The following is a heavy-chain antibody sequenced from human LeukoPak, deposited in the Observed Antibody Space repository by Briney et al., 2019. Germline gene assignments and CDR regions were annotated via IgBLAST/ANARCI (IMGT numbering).Heavy chain of an antibody. Sequence: TSETLSLTCTVSGGSVSSGTYFRTWVRQPPGEGLEWIGHIHYSVTTNYNPSLKSRVTISVDTSKNQFSLKLSSVTAADTAVYYCARGLKGDYAHPDDHELNFDYWGQGTLVTVSS. J-gene: IGHJ4*02. CDR3: ARGLKGDYAHPDDHELNFDY. CDR1: GGSVSSGTYF. V-gene: IGHV4-61*01. CDR2: IHYSVTT. D-gene: IGHD4-17*01.